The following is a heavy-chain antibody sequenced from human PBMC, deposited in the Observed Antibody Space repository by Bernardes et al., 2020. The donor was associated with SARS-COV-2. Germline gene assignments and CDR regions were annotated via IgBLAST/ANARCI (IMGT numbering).Heavy chain of an antibody. J-gene: IGHJ2*01. CDR1: GRSLGCYY. CDR2: FFHIGTT. CDR3: QSALSHLGPRDLVTCRGCTDYDPSRKSRVTISVDRSQKQFSLSLGSVTLADTAVYYCAGDLSDLVQGGFEL. D-gene: IGHD4-17*01. V-gene: IGHV4-59*01. Sequence: PQSLSPTCIVSGRSLGCYYWACVRQPPGKGLEWIGFFFHIGTTYYHPSFKTRATISVDRAQNQVSQTLSSLTPADTAVSYSQSALSHLGPRDLVTCRGCTDYDPSRKSRVTISVDRSQKQFSLSLGSVTLADTAVYYCAGDLSDLVQGGFELWGRGTLVTVST.